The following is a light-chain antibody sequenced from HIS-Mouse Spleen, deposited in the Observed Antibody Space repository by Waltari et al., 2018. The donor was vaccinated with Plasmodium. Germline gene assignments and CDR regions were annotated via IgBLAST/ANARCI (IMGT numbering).Light chain of an antibody. CDR1: SSDVGSYNL. Sequence: QSALTQPASVSGSPGQSITISCTGTSSDVGSYNLVSWYQQHPGKAPKLMIDEGSKRPSGVSNRVCGSKSGNTASLTISGLQAEDEADYYCCSYAGSSTFVVFGGGTKLTVL. CDR3: CSYAGSSTFVV. V-gene: IGLV2-23*03. CDR2: EGS. J-gene: IGLJ2*01.